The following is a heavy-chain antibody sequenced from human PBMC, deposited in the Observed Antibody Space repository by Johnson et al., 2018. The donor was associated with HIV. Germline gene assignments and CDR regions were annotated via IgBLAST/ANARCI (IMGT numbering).Heavy chain of an antibody. CDR1: GFTFSSYA. CDR2: ISYDGSDK. CDR3: ARLAFDI. J-gene: IGHJ3*02. Sequence: QVQLVESGGGVVQPGRSLRLSCAASGFTFSSYAMHWVRQAPGKGLEWVAVISYDGSDKYYADSVKGRFTISRDNFKNTLYLQMNSLRTEDTAVYYCARLAFDIWGQGTMVTVSS. V-gene: IGHV3-30*04.